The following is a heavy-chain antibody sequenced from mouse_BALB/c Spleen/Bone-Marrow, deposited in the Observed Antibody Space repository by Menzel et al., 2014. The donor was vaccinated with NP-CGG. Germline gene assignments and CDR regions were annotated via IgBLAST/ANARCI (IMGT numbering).Heavy chain of an antibody. CDR3: ARDYCGSSYWYFDV. CDR2: SRNKANDYTT. J-gene: IGHJ1*01. V-gene: IGHV7-1*02. D-gene: IGHD1-1*01. Sequence: DVMLVESGGGLVQPGGSLRLSCATSGFTFSDFYMEWVRRPPGKRLEWIAASRNKANDYTTEYSASVKGRFIVSRDTSQSILYLQMNALRAEDTAIYYCARDYCGSSYWYFDVWGAGTTVTVSS. CDR1: GFTFSDFY.